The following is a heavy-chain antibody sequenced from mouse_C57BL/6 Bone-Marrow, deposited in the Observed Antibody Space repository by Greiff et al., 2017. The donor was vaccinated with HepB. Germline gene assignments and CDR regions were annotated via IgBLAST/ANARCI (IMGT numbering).Heavy chain of an antibody. CDR3: ARDYYGSSSFFDWYFDV. V-gene: IGHV2-2*01. CDR2: IWSGGST. J-gene: IGHJ1*03. Sequence: VKVVESGPGLVQPSQSLSITCTVSGFSLTSYGVHWVRQSPGKGLEWLGVIWSGGSTDYNAAFISRLSISKDNSKSQVFFKMNSLQADDTAIYYCARDYYGSSSFFDWYFDVWGTGTTVTVSS. CDR1: GFSLTSYG. D-gene: IGHD1-1*01.